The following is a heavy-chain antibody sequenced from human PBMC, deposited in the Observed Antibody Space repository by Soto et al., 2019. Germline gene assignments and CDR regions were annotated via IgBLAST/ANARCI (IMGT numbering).Heavy chain of an antibody. J-gene: IGHJ6*02. CDR2: ISWNSGSI. V-gene: IGHV3-9*01. CDR1: GFTFGDDA. D-gene: IGHD3-3*01. CDR3: AKEKRPYYDFCSDYQYYYYYAMXV. Sequence: GGSLRLSCAASGFTFGDDAMHWVRQAPGKGLEWVSGISWNSGSIGYADSVKGRFTISRDNAKNSLYLQMNSLRAEDTALYYCAKEKRPYYDFCSDYQYYYYYAMXVWGQGTTVXVSS.